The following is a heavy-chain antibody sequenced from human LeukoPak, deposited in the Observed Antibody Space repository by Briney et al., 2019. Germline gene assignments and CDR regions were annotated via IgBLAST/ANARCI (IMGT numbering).Heavy chain of an antibody. J-gene: IGHJ4*02. CDR2: IYSGGNT. D-gene: IGHD1-1*01. Sequence: GGSLRLSCAASGFTVSSNSMSWARQAPGKGLEWVSVIYSGGNTFDADSVKGRFTISRDNSKNTLYLQMNSLRAEDTAVYYCARDRAGGSGFHYWGQGTLITVSS. V-gene: IGHV3-53*01. CDR3: ARDRAGGSGFHY. CDR1: GFTVSSNS.